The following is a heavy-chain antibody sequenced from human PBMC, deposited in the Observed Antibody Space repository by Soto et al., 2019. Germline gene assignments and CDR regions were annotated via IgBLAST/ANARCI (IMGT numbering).Heavy chain of an antibody. Sequence: QVQLVESGGGVVQPGRSLRLSCVVSGFDFRSYGMHWVRQAPGKGLEWVAVTSYDETYKYYADSVKGRFTISRDNYKSTLYLQMNILRVEDTAVYYCAKLGSGNFDWLGGDSSDYWGQGTLVAVSS. V-gene: IGHV3-30*18. CDR3: AKLGSGNFDWLGGDSSDY. CDR1: GFDFRSYG. CDR2: TSYDETYK. J-gene: IGHJ4*02. D-gene: IGHD3-9*01.